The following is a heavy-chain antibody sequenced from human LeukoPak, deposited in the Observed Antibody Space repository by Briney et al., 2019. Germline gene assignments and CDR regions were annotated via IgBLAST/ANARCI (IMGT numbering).Heavy chain of an antibody. CDR1: GYTFTGYY. J-gene: IGHJ4*02. Sequence: GASVKVSCKASGYTFTGYYMHGVRQAPGQGLEWMGWINPNSGGTNYAQKFQGRVTMTRDTSISTAYMELSRLRSDDTAVYYCARESMSHYDNTLDYWGQGTLVTVSS. V-gene: IGHV1-2*02. D-gene: IGHD3-22*01. CDR3: ARESMSHYDNTLDY. CDR2: INPNSGGT.